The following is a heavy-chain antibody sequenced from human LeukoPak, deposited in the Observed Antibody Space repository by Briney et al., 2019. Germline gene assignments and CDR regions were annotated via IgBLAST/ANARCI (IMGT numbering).Heavy chain of an antibody. J-gene: IGHJ4*02. CDR2: IYYSGST. Sequence: SETLSLTCTVSGGSISSYYWSWIRQPPGKGLEWIGYIYYSGSTNYNPSLKSRVTISVDTSKNQFSLKLSSVTAADTAVYYCARHAPYYYDSPSGYFDYWGQGTLVTVSS. V-gene: IGHV4-59*08. CDR1: GGSISSYY. CDR3: ARHAPYYYDSPSGYFDY. D-gene: IGHD3-22*01.